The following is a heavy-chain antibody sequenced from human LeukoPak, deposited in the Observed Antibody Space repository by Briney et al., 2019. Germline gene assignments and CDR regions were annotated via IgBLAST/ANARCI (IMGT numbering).Heavy chain of an antibody. V-gene: IGHV3-11*01. CDR2: ISRTGHST. CDR1: GFSFTDYY. J-gene: IGHJ6*03. D-gene: IGHD4-17*01. Sequence: PGGSLRLSCEASGFSFTDYYVTWIGQAPGKGLEWVSYISRTGHSTYYGDSVAGRFTISRDTAKNSLFLQMTSLRAEDTAVYYCARAGDSGDFPLGYFYYMDVWGKGTTVTVSS. CDR3: ARAGDSGDFPLGYFYYMDV.